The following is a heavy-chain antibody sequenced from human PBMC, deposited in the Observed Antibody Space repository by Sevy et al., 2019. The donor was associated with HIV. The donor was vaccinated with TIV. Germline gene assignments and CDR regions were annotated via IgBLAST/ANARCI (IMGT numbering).Heavy chain of an antibody. Sequence: GGSLRLSCTGSGFSFSNYNMNWVRQAPGKGPEWVSSMSSGSDHIYYADSVKGRFTVSRDNAKNSLYLQMDSLRAEDTSVYYCAGISGYYFRFDFWGLGSLVTLSS. CDR1: GFSFSNYN. D-gene: IGHD3-22*01. V-gene: IGHV3-21*01. CDR3: AGISGYYFRFDF. J-gene: IGHJ4*02. CDR2: MSSGSDHI.